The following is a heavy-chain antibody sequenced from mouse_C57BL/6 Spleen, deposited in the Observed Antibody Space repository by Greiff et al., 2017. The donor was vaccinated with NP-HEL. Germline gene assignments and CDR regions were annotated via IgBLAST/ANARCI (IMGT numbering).Heavy chain of an antibody. V-gene: IGHV1-59*01. CDR2: IDPSDSYT. Sequence: VQLQQPGAELVRPGTSVKLSCTASGYTFTSYWMHWVKQRPGQGLEWIGVIDPSDSYTNYKQKFKGKATLTVDTSSSTAYMQLSSLTSEDSAVYYCARGAAMDDWGQGTSVTVSS. CDR3: ARGAAMDD. CDR1: GYTFTSYW. J-gene: IGHJ4*01.